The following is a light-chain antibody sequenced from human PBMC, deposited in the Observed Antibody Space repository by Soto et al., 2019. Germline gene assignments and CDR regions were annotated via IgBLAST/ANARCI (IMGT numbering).Light chain of an antibody. J-gene: IGKJ4*01. Sequence: DIVMPQSPSNQSVYTRERATLXSRASQSVSSNLAWYQQKPGQAPRLLIYGASTRATGIPARFSGSGSGTEFTLTISSLQSEDFALYYCQQYNDWPPLTFGGGTKV. CDR3: QQYNDWPPLT. CDR2: GAS. CDR1: QSVSSN. V-gene: IGKV3-15*01.